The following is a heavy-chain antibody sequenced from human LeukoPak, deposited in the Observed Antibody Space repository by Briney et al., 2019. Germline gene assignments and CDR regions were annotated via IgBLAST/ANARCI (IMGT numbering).Heavy chain of an antibody. CDR1: GYTFTSYY. V-gene: IGHV1-46*01. CDR2: INPTGGST. Sequence: VASVKVSCKASGYTFTSYYMHWVRQAPGQGLEWMGLINPTGGSTGYAQKFQGRVTMTRDMSTSTDYMELSSLRSEDTAIYYCARDNSVGDNAWWFDHWGQGTLVTVSS. CDR3: ARDNSVGDNAWWFDH. D-gene: IGHD1-26*01. J-gene: IGHJ5*02.